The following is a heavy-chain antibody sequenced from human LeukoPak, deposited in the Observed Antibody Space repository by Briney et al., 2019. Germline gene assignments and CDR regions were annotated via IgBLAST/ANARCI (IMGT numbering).Heavy chain of an antibody. V-gene: IGHV1-69*13. CDR2: IIPIFGTA. Sequence: GASVKVSCKASGGTFSSYAISWVRQAPGQGLEWMGGIIPIFGTANYAQKFQGRVTITADESTSTAYMELSSLRSEDTAVYYCATTLRTPRIQLWGMYDYWGQGTLVTVSS. J-gene: IGHJ4*02. D-gene: IGHD5-18*01. CDR1: GGTFSSYA. CDR3: ATTLRTPRIQLWGMYDY.